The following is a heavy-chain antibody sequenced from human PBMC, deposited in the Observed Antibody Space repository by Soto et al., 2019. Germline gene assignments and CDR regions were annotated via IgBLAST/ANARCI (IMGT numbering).Heavy chain of an antibody. CDR1: GGSISSSNW. D-gene: IGHD6-13*01. V-gene: IGHV4-4*02. J-gene: IGHJ4*02. CDR2: IYHSGST. CDR3: ARWGQLYSSSWYFDY. Sequence: PSETLSLTCAVSGGSISSSNWWSWVRQPPGKGLEWIGEIYHSGSTNYNPSLKSRVTISVDKSKNQFSLKLSSVTAADTAVYYCARWGQLYSSSWYFDYWGQGTLVTVSS.